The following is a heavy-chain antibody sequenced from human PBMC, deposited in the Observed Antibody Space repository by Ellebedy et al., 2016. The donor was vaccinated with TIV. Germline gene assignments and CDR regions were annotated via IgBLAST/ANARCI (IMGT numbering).Heavy chain of an antibody. V-gene: IGHV1-2*02. CDR3: ARGDSSSWYLFDY. CDR1: GYTFTGYY. Sequence: ASVKVSCKASGYTFTGYYMHWVRQAPGQGLEWMGWINPHSGGTNHAQRFQGRVTMTRDTSISTAYMELSRLRSDDTAVYYCARGDSSSWYLFDYWGQGTLVTVSS. CDR2: INPHSGGT. D-gene: IGHD6-13*01. J-gene: IGHJ4*02.